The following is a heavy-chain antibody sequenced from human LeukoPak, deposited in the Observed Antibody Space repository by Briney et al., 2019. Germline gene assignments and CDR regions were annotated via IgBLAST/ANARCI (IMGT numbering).Heavy chain of an antibody. D-gene: IGHD3-16*01. CDR3: ARDATLWGSSYYGMDV. Sequence: ASVKVSCKASGYTFTSYYMHWVRQAPGQGLEWMGIINPSGGSTSYAQKFQGRVTTTRDTSTSTVYMELSSLRSEDTAVYYCARDATLWGSSYYGMDVWGQGTTVTVSS. J-gene: IGHJ6*02. V-gene: IGHV1-46*01. CDR1: GYTFTSYY. CDR2: INPSGGST.